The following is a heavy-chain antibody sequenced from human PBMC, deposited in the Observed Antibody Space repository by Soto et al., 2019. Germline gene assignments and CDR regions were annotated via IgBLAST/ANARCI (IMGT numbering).Heavy chain of an antibody. CDR3: ARDQGYSNYEGNKPWFDP. Sequence: PGGSLRLSCVASGITFSRFWLHWVRQVPGKGLVWVARVDSAGSGTSYADSVKGRFTISRDNSKNTLYLQMNSLRAEDTAVYYCARDQGYSNYEGNKPWFDPWGQGTLVTVSA. J-gene: IGHJ5*02. V-gene: IGHV3-74*01. CDR1: GITFSRFW. CDR2: VDSAGSGT. D-gene: IGHD4-4*01.